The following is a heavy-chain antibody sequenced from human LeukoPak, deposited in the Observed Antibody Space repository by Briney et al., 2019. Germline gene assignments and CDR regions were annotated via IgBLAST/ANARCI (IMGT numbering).Heavy chain of an antibody. Sequence: ASVKVSCKTSGYTFTAYYIHWLRQARGQRPEWMAWINPNSGGSYFAHKFQGRITLTRDTSISTAYMELNRLISDDTAVYYCATRPAYSSSFDYWGQGSLVTVSS. CDR1: GYTFTAYY. V-gene: IGHV1-2*02. CDR3: ATRPAYSSSFDY. J-gene: IGHJ4*02. CDR2: INPNSGGS. D-gene: IGHD6-6*01.